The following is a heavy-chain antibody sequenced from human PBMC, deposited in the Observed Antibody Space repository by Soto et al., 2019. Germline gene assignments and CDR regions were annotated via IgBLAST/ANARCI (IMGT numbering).Heavy chain of an antibody. V-gene: IGHV1-8*01. J-gene: IGHJ6*03. CDR2: MNPNSGNT. D-gene: IGHD5-18*01. CDR1: GYTFTSYD. CDR3: ARGVCGYRYGERCYYYYYMDV. Sequence: ASVKVSCKASGYTFTSYDINWVRQATGQGLEWMGWMNPNSGNTGYAQKFQGRVTMTRNTSISTAYMELSSLRSEDTAVYYCARGVCGYRYGERCYYYYYMDVWGRGTTVTVSS.